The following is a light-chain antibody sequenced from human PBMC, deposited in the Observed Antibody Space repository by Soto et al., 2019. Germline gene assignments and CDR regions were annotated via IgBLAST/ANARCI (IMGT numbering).Light chain of an antibody. Sequence: EIVLTQSPGTLSLSPGERATLSCRASQSVSSSYLAWYQQNPGQAPRLLIYGASSRATGIPDRFSGSGCGTDFTLTISRLEPEDFAVYYCQQYGSSLLFTFGPGTKVDIK. CDR3: QQYGSSLLFT. CDR2: GAS. J-gene: IGKJ3*01. CDR1: QSVSSSY. V-gene: IGKV3-20*01.